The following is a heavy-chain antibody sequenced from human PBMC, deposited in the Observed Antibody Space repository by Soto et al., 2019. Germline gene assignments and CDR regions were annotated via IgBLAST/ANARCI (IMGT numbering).Heavy chain of an antibody. CDR1: GFTFSSYA. Sequence: GGSLRLSCAASGFTFSSYAMSWVRQAPGKGLEWVSAISGSGGSTYYADSVKGRFTISRDNSKNTLYLQMNSLRAEDTAVYYCAKDYQGIDFDWFELGPLFDYWGQGTLVTVSS. D-gene: IGHD3-9*01. CDR2: ISGSGGST. CDR3: AKDYQGIDFDWFELGPLFDY. V-gene: IGHV3-23*01. J-gene: IGHJ4*02.